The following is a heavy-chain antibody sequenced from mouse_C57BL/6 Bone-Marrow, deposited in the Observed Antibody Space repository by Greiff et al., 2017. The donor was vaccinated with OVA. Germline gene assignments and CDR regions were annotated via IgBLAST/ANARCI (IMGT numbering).Heavy chain of an antibody. J-gene: IGHJ4*01. CDR1: GFTFSDYY. Sequence: EVKLMESGGGLVQPGGSLKLSCAASGFTFSDYYMYWVRQTPEKRLEWVAYISTGGGSTYYPDTVKGRFTISRDNAKNTLYLQMSRLKSEDTAMYYCARHSGNYPYYAMDYWGQGTSVTVSS. V-gene: IGHV5-12*01. CDR3: ARHSGNYPYYAMDY. CDR2: ISTGGGST. D-gene: IGHD2-1*01.